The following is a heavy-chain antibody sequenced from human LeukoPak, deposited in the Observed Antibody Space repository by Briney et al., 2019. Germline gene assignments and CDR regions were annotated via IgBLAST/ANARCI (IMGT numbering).Heavy chain of an antibody. J-gene: IGHJ4*02. D-gene: IGHD6-6*01. Sequence: GGSLRLSCAASGFTISTNYVYWVRQAPGKGLEWVSVIYSGGRTYYADSVKGRFTISRDNSKNTVYLQMNSLRVGDTAVYYCARGHVSSSSSVDYWGQGTLVTVSS. CDR1: GFTISTNY. CDR3: ARGHVSSSSSVDY. V-gene: IGHV3-53*01. CDR2: IYSGGRT.